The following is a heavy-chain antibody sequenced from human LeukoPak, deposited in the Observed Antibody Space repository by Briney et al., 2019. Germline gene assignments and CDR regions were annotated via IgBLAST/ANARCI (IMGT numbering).Heavy chain of an antibody. V-gene: IGHV4-31*02. CDR2: IYYTGSV. CDR3: AREHTYYFGSQTSTLDV. Sequence: YYWTWIRQPPGEGLEWIGYIYYTGSVDYNPSLKGRLTISLDTSKNQFSLKLNSVTAADTAVYYCAREHTYYFGSQTSTLDVWGQGTAVTVSS. J-gene: IGHJ6*02. CDR1: YY. D-gene: IGHD3-10*01.